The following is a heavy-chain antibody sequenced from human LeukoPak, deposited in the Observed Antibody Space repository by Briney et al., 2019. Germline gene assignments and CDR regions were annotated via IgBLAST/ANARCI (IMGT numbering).Heavy chain of an antibody. Sequence: GGSLRLSCAASGFTFSSYEMSWVRQAPGKGLEWVSAISGSGGSTYYADSVKGRFTISRDNSKNTLYLQMNSLRAEDTAVYYCAKALDSSGYYVHGAFDIWGQGTMDTVSS. CDR3: AKALDSSGYYVHGAFDI. CDR1: GFTFSSYE. J-gene: IGHJ3*02. D-gene: IGHD3-22*01. CDR2: ISGSGGST. V-gene: IGHV3-23*01.